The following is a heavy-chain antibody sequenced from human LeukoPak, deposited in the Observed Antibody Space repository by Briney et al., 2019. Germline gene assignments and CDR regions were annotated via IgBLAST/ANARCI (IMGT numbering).Heavy chain of an antibody. Sequence: GGSLRLSCAASEFTVSSNYMSWVRQAPGKGLQWVSVIYPGSDIYYADSVKGRFIISRDNSKNTLYLQMNSLRAADTAVYYCARDKGTSYLSSFDYWGQGTLVTVSS. V-gene: IGHV3-53*05. CDR3: ARDKGTSYLSSFDY. J-gene: IGHJ4*02. CDR2: IYPGSDI. D-gene: IGHD6-6*01. CDR1: EFTVSSNY.